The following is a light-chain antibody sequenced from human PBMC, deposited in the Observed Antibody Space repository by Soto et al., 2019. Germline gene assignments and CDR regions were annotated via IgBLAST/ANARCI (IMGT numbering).Light chain of an antibody. Sequence: AIRMTQSPSSFSASTGDRVTITCRASQGISSYLAWYRQKPGKAPKPLIYAASTLRSGVPSRFSGSGSGTDFTLTISCLQSEDFATYYCQQYYSYPRSTFGPGTKVDIK. V-gene: IGKV1-8*01. CDR3: QQYYSYPRST. CDR1: QGISSY. CDR2: AAS. J-gene: IGKJ3*01.